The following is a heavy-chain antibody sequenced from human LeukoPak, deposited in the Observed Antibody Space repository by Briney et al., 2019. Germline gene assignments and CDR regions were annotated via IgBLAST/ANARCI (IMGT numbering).Heavy chain of an antibody. CDR1: GGSISSYY. CDR3: ARVVVVTAIRYYFDY. D-gene: IGHD2-21*02. J-gene: IGHJ4*02. CDR2: ISDIGSI. Sequence: ASETLSLTCTVSGGSISSYYWSWIRQPPGKGLEWIAYISDIGSINYNPSLKSRVTISLDTSKNQFSLKLSSVTAADTAVYYCARVVVVTAIRYYFDYWGQGTLVTVSS. V-gene: IGHV4-59*12.